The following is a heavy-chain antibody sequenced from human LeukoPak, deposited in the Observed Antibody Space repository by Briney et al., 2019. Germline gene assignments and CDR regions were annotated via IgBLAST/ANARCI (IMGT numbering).Heavy chain of an antibody. CDR3: TRVQWLARIHPDY. D-gene: IGHD6-19*01. V-gene: IGHV3-49*03. CDR2: IRSKAYGGTT. Sequence: GGSLRLSCTTSGFTFGDYALSWFRQAPGKGLEWVGIIRSKAYGGTTENAASVKGRFTFSRDDSKSIAYLQMNSLKTEDTAVYYCTRVQWLARIHPDYWGQGTLVTVSS. J-gene: IGHJ4*02. CDR1: GFTFGDYA.